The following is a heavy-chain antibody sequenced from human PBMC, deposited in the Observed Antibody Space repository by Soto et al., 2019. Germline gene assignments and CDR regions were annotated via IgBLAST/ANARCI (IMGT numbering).Heavy chain of an antibody. CDR3: ASEGSGYNF. Sequence: AVKVSCKASGGSFSNYGISWVRQAPAEGLEWTGGVGPVFVRPDYAQRFRGRLTITDDESTSPEHIELITLRCDDTAVYYCASEGSGYNFWGQGTQVTVSS. J-gene: IGHJ4*02. CDR2: VGPVFVRP. V-gene: IGHV1-69*13. D-gene: IGHD5-12*01. CDR1: GGSFSNYG.